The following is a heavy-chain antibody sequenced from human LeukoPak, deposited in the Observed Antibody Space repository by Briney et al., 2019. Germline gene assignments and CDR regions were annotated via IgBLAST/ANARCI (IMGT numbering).Heavy chain of an antibody. J-gene: IGHJ4*02. CDR2: IGGSGGFT. CDR3: ATAYYYDSRGYDPLDY. Sequence: PGGFLRLSCAASGFTFSRHAMSWVRQAPGKGLEWVSGIGGSGGFTYYADSVKGRFTISRDNSKNTLYLQMNSLRAEDTAVYYCATAYYYDSRGYDPLDYWGQGTLVTVSS. D-gene: IGHD3-22*01. CDR1: GFTFSRHA. V-gene: IGHV3-23*01.